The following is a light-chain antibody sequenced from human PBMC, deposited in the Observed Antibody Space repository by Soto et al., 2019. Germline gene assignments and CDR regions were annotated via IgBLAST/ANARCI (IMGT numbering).Light chain of an antibody. CDR3: EAWDDSLNGFVA. J-gene: IGLJ2*01. Sequence: QLVLTQPPSASGTPGQRVTISCSGSSSNIGSNTVNWYQQFPGTAPKLLIYSNNQRPSGVPDRFSGSKSGTSASLAISGLQSEDEADYYCEAWDDSLNGFVAFGGGTKLTVL. V-gene: IGLV1-44*01. CDR2: SNN. CDR1: SSNIGSNT.